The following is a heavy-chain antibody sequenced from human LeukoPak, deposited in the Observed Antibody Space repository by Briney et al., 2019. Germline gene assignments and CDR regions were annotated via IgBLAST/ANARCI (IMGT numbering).Heavy chain of an antibody. CDR1: GGSISSSSYY. J-gene: IGHJ4*02. CDR2: IYYSGST. Sequence: ASGTLSLTCAVSGGSISSSSYYWAWIRQPPGEGLQWIGYIYYSGSTNYNPSLKSRVTISVDTSKNQFSLKLSSVTAADTAVYYCARGDIVVVPAQTYYMDVWGQGTLVTVSS. V-gene: IGHV4-61*05. CDR3: ARGDIVVVPAQTYYMDV. D-gene: IGHD2-2*01.